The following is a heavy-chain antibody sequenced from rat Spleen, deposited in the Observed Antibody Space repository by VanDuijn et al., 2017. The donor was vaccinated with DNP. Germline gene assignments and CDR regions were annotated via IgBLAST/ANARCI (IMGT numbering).Heavy chain of an antibody. CDR3: ARWNSGHFDY. J-gene: IGHJ2*01. Sequence: EVQLVESGGGLVQPGRSLKLSCAASGFTFSHYGMAWIRQAPTKGLEWVAYIRYDGGSTKYGDSVKGRFTISRDNAKNTLYLQMNSLRSEDMATYYCARWNSGHFDYWGQGVMVPVSS. V-gene: IGHV5-22*01. D-gene: IGHD4-3*01. CDR2: IRYDGGST. CDR1: GFTFSHYG.